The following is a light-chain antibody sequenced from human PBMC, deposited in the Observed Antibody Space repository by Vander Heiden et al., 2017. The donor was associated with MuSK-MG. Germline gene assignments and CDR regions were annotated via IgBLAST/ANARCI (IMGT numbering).Light chain of an antibody. V-gene: IGKV1-39*01. CDR2: TAS. J-gene: IGKJ2*01. Sequence: QNTQSPSSLSASVGRRVTTTCRVSHYISNYLTWYQQEPGKAPKLLIHTASTLQNVVPSRFRGSGSGTEFTLTISSLQPEDFAVYYCQQDDSMPFTFGQGTKLEMK. CDR1: HYISNY. CDR3: QQDDSMPFT.